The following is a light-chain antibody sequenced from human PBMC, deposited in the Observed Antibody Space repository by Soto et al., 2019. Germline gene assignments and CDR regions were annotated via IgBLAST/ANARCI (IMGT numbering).Light chain of an antibody. CDR3: CSRAGTFTYV. J-gene: IGLJ1*01. CDR1: SSDVGAYHY. Sequence: QSALTQPRSASGSPGQSVTISCTGTSSDVGAYHYVSWYQQHPGEAPKVMIYDVTKRPSGVPDRFSGSKSGHTASLTISGLQADDEAYYYFCSRAGTFTYVFGTGTKLTVL. CDR2: DVT. V-gene: IGLV2-11*01.